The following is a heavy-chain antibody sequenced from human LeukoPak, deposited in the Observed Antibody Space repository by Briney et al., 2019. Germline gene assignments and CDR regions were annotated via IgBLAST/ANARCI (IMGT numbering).Heavy chain of an antibody. D-gene: IGHD2-2*01. V-gene: IGHV4-34*01. CDR3: ARGGIVVPAAMGPYYYYGMDV. Sequence: SETLSLTCTVSGGSISGYYWSWIRQPPGKGLEWIGEINHSGSTNYNPSLKSRVTISVDTSKNQFSLKLSSVTAADTAVYYCARGGIVVPAAMGPYYYYGMDVWGQGTTVTVSS. J-gene: IGHJ6*02. CDR1: GGSISGYY. CDR2: INHSGST.